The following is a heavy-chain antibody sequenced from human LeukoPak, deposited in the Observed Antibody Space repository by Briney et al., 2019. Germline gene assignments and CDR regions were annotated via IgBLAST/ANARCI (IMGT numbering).Heavy chain of an antibody. CDR1: GYTFTGYG. D-gene: IGHD1-20*01. Sequence: AASVKVSCKASGYTFTGYGISWVRQAPGQGLEWMGWISAYNGNTNYAQKLQGRVTMTTDTSTSTAYMELRSLRSDDTAVYYCARVGLREYNWSDGEDYWGQGTLVTVSS. J-gene: IGHJ4*02. CDR3: ARVGLREYNWSDGEDY. V-gene: IGHV1-18*01. CDR2: ISAYNGNT.